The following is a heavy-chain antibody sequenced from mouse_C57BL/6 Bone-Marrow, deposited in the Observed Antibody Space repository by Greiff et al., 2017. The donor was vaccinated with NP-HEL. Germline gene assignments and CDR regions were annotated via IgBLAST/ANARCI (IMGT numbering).Heavy chain of an antibody. CDR2: IWSGGST. CDR1: GFSLTSYG. J-gene: IGHJ1*03. CDR3: ARKGWDWYFDV. V-gene: IGHV2-2*01. D-gene: IGHD1-1*02. Sequence: QVQLQQSGPGLVQPSQSLSITCTVSGFSLTSYGVHWVRQSPGKGLEWLGVIWSGGSTDYNAAFISRLSISKDNSKSQVFFKMNSLQADDTAIYYWARKGWDWYFDVWGTGTTVTVSS.